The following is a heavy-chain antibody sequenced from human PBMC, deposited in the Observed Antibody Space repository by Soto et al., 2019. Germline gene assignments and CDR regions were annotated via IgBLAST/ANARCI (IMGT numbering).Heavy chain of an antibody. CDR3: ARGGIAAAAPPDY. CDR2: IYYSGST. Sequence: QVQLQESGPGLVKPSQTLSLTCTVSGGSISSGGYYWSWILQHPGKGLEWIGYIYYSGSTYYNPSLKSRVTISVDTSKNQFSLKLSSVTAADTAVYYCARGGIAAAAPPDYWGQGTLVTVSS. CDR1: GGSISSGGYY. D-gene: IGHD6-13*01. J-gene: IGHJ4*02. V-gene: IGHV4-31*03.